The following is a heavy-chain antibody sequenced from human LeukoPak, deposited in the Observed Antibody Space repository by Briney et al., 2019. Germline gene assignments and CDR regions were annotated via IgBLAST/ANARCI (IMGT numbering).Heavy chain of an antibody. CDR1: GGSISSSSYY. Sequence: SETLSLTCTVSGGSISSSSYYWGWIRQPPGKGLEWIGSIYYSGSTYYNPSLKSRVTISVDTSKNQFSLKLSSVTAADTAVYYCARVIKVGPSSVGYCSSTSCYGLPDYWGQGTLVTVSS. V-gene: IGHV4-39*07. CDR3: ARVIKVGPSSVGYCSSTSCYGLPDY. J-gene: IGHJ4*02. CDR2: IYYSGST. D-gene: IGHD2-2*01.